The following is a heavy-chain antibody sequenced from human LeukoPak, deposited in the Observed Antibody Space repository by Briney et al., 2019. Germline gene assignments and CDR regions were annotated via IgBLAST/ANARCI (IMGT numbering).Heavy chain of an antibody. CDR3: ARGSGTTVTRDFDY. D-gene: IGHD4-17*01. Sequence: GGSLRLSCAASGFTFSGYAMHWVSQAPGNGLEWVALISYDGSNKYYADSVRGRFTISRDNSRNTLYLQMNSLRAEDTAVYYCARGSGTTVTRDFDYWGQGTLVTVSS. CDR2: ISYDGSNK. CDR1: GFTFSGYA. V-gene: IGHV3-30-3*01. J-gene: IGHJ4*02.